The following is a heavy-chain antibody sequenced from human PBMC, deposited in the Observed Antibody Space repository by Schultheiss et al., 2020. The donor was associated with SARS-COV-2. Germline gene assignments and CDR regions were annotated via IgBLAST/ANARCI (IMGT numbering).Heavy chain of an antibody. CDR3: ARGGSSSWPTYYFDY. V-gene: IGHV3-9*01. CDR2: ISWNSGSI. D-gene: IGHD6-13*01. J-gene: IGHJ4*02. CDR1: GFTFDDYA. Sequence: SLRLSCAASGFTFDDYAMHWVRQAPGKGLEWVSGISWNSGSIGYADSVKGRFTISRDNSKNTLYLQMNSLRAEDTAVYYCARGGSSSWPTYYFDYWGQGTLVTVSS.